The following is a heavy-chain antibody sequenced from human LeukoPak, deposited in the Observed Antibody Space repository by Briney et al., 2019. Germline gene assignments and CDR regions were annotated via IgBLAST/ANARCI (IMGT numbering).Heavy chain of an antibody. CDR2: ISYDGSNK. V-gene: IGHV3-30-3*01. J-gene: IGHJ4*02. CDR1: GFTFSSYA. D-gene: IGHD3-10*01. CDR3: VAGGYYFDY. Sequence: GGSLRLSCAASGFTFSSYAMPWVRQAPGKGLEWVAVISYDGSNKYYADSVKGRFTISRDNSKNTLYLQMNSLRAEDTAVYYVVAGGYYFDYWGQGTLVTVSS.